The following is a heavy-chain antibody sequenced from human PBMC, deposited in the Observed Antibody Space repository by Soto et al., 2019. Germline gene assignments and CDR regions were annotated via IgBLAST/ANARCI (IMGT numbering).Heavy chain of an antibody. V-gene: IGHV4-39*01. J-gene: IGHJ4*02. CDR2: IYYSGST. Sequence: SETLSLTCTVSGGSISSSSYYWGWIRQPPGKGLEWIGSIYYSGSTYYNPSLKSRVTISVDTSKNQFSLKLSSVTAADTAVYYCARHPWGGWSYYYFDYWGQGTLVTVSS. CDR3: ARHPWGGWSYYYFDY. D-gene: IGHD6-19*01. CDR1: GGSISSSSYY.